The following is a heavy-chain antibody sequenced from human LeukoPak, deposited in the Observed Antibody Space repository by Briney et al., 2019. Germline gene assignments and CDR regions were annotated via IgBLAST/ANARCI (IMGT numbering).Heavy chain of an antibody. CDR3: ASFLNLGTAFDF. Sequence: PLETLSLTCTVSGGSISSGGYYWSWIRQHPGKGLEWIGYIYYSGSTYYNPSLKSRVTISVDTSKNQFSLKLSSLTAADTAVYYWASFLNLGTAFDFWGQGTLVTVSS. V-gene: IGHV4-31*03. CDR2: IYYSGST. CDR1: GGSISSGGYY. J-gene: IGHJ4*02. D-gene: IGHD2-21*02.